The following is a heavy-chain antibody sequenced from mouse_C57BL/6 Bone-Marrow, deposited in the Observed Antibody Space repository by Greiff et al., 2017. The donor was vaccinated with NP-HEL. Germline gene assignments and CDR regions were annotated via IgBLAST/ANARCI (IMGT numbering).Heavy chain of an antibody. D-gene: IGHD2-5*01. CDR2: INPYNGGT. V-gene: IGHV1-19*01. Sequence: VQLKESGPVLVKPGASVKMSCKASGYTFTDYSMNWVKQSHGKSLEWIGVINPYNGGTSYNQKFKGKATLTVDKSSSTAYMELNSLTSEDSAVYYCARSYYSSPYDYWGQGTTLTVSS. J-gene: IGHJ2*01. CDR3: ARSYYSSPYDY. CDR1: GYTFTDYS.